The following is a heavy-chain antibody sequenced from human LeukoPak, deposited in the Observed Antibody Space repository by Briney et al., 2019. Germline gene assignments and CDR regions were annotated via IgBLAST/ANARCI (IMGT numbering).Heavy chain of an antibody. CDR3: ARDEDDYGDYSAFDI. V-gene: IGHV3-7*01. CDR1: GFTFSSYW. CDR2: IKQDGSEQ. Sequence: GGSLRLSCAASGFTFSSYWMSWVRQAPGKGLEWVANIKQDGSEQYYVDSVKGRFTISRDDAKNSLYLQMSSLRAEDTAVYYCARDEDDYGDYSAFDIWGQGTMVTVSS. J-gene: IGHJ3*02. D-gene: IGHD4-17*01.